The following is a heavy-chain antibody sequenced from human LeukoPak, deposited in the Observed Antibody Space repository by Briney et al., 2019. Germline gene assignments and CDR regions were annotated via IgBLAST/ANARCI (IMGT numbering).Heavy chain of an antibody. CDR1: GFTFSRYA. J-gene: IGHJ4*02. CDR3: VKGITAMVPFFDY. Sequence: LAGSLRLSCSASGFTFSRYAMHWVRQAPGKGLEYVSAITSNGGSTYYADSVKGRFTISRDNSKNTLYLQMSSLRAEDTAVYYCVKGITAMVPFFDYWGQGTLVTVSS. V-gene: IGHV3-64D*06. CDR2: ITSNGGST. D-gene: IGHD5-18*01.